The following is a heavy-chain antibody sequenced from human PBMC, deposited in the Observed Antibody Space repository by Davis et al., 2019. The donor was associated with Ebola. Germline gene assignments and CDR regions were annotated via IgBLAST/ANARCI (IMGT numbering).Heavy chain of an antibody. V-gene: IGHV1-46*01. CDR1: GYTFTSYH. CDR2: INPGGRI. J-gene: IGHJ6*04. D-gene: IGHD3-10*01. Sequence: AASVKVSCKASGYTFTSYHMHWVRQAPGQGLEWMGMINPGGRISYAQKFQGRVTMARDTSTSTVYMELSSLRSDDTAVYYCALVPDGMDVWGKGTTVTVSS. CDR3: ALVPDGMDV.